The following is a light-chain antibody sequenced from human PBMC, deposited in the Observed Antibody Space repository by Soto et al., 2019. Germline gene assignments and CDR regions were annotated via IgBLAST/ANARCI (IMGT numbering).Light chain of an antibody. J-gene: IGKJ5*01. V-gene: IGKV3-15*01. CDR1: QSVSSN. CDR2: AAS. Sequence: THSPCTLALSPGGRANFSCRASQSVSSNYLAWYQQKPRHAPRLLIYAASNRATGVPASFSGSWSGTEFTLTISSMKSEDFAVYYCQQYNNWITFGHGTRLEIK. CDR3: QQYNNWIT.